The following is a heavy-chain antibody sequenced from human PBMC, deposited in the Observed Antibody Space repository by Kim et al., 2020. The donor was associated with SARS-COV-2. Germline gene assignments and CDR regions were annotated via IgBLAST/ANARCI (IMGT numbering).Heavy chain of an antibody. V-gene: IGHV5-51*01. Sequence: GESLKISCEGFGYNFRNFWIAWVRQMPGKGPEWMGIIDPSDYVTMYSPAFQGQVVISGDRSINTAYLEWKKLKVSDTAIYYCARLTNTREWWFDVWGPGALVTVTS. D-gene: IGHD2-15*01. CDR2: IDPSDYVT. CDR3: ARLTNTREWWFDV. CDR1: GYNFRNFW. J-gene: IGHJ1*01.